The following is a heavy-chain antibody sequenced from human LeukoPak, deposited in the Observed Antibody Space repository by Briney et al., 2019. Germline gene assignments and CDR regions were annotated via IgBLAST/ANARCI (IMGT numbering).Heavy chain of an antibody. Sequence: GGCLRLSCAASGFTFSNAWMSWVRQAPGKGLEWVGRIKSKTDGGTTDYAAPVKGRFTISRDDSKNTLYLQMNSLKTEDTAVYYCTTGAYYDILTGYYLYYYGMDVWGQGTTVTVSS. CDR2: IKSKTDGGTT. CDR3: TTGAYYDILTGYYLYYYGMDV. J-gene: IGHJ6*02. D-gene: IGHD3-9*01. V-gene: IGHV3-15*01. CDR1: GFTFSNAW.